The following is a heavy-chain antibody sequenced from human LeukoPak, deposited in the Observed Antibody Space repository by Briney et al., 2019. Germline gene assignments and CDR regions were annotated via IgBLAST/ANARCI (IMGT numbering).Heavy chain of an antibody. V-gene: IGHV3-21*01. Sequence: GGSLRLSCAASGFTFSSYAMSWVRQAPGKGLEWVSSISSSSSYIYYADSVKGRFTISRDNAKNSLYLQMNSLRAEDTAVYYCARELEGYCSSTSCYTDAFDIWGQGTMVTVSS. CDR1: GFTFSSYA. J-gene: IGHJ3*02. D-gene: IGHD2-2*02. CDR2: ISSSSSYI. CDR3: ARELEGYCSSTSCYTDAFDI.